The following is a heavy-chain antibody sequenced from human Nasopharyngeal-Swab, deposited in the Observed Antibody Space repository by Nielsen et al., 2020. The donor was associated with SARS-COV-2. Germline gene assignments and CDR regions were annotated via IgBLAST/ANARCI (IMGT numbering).Heavy chain of an antibody. CDR1: GFIFAICP. D-gene: IGHD1-1*01. Sequence: GESLKISCSASGFIFAICPMSWVRQAPGKGLEWVASINNGKTFYADFVEGQFTISRDDSKSTLYLQMNSLTGEDTATYYCAKVNWNRKREGRDRWGPGTLVTVSS. V-gene: IGHV3-23*05. CDR3: AKVNWNRKREGRDR. CDR2: INNGKT. J-gene: IGHJ5*02.